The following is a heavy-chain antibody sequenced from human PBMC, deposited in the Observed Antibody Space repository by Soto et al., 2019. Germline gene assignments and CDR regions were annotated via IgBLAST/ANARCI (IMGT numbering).Heavy chain of an antibody. Sequence: SVKVSCKASGYTFSSYAISWVRQAPGQGLEWMGGIIPIFGTANYAQKFQGRVTITADESTSTAYMELSSLRSEDTAVYYCARVTAAGHDGYFDYWGQGTLVTVSS. CDR2: IIPIFGTA. CDR3: ARVTAAGHDGYFDY. J-gene: IGHJ4*02. CDR1: GYTFSSYA. D-gene: IGHD6-13*01. V-gene: IGHV1-69*13.